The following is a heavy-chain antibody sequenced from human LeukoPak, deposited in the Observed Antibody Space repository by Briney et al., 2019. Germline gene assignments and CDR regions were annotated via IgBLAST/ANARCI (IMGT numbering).Heavy chain of an antibody. Sequence: SGTLCLTCTVSGGSITTSSYYWGWVRQPPGKGLEWVGCTSHSGTTFYSPSLRSRVSICVDTSNSQFSLKLSSMTATDTAAYYCTNTTRASIHSAFDIWGQGTLVTVSS. D-gene: IGHD1-26*01. V-gene: IGHV4-39*01. J-gene: IGHJ3*02. CDR3: TNTTRASIHSAFDI. CDR1: GGSITTSSYY. CDR2: TSHSGTT.